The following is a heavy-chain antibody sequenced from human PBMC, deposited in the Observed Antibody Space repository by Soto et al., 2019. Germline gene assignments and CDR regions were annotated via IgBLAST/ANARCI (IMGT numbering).Heavy chain of an antibody. CDR2: MNPNSGNT. V-gene: IGHV1-8*01. Sequence: VASVKVSCKASGYTFTSYDINWVRQATGQGLEWMGWMNPNSGNTGYAQKFQGRVTMTRNTSISTAYMELNSLRAEDTAVYYCARDLGSETFDPWGQGTLVTVSS. CDR3: ARDLGSETFDP. J-gene: IGHJ5*02. CDR1: GYTFTSYD. D-gene: IGHD3-10*01.